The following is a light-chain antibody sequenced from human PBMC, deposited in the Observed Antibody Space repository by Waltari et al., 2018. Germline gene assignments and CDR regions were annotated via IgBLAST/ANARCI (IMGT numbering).Light chain of an antibody. CDR3: QQFHIVLS. CDR1: QGVANS. CDR2: RAS. J-gene: IGKJ2*01. V-gene: IGKV1-33*01. Sequence: DIQMTQSPSSLSASVGERVTITCQASQGVANSLNWYQQKPGKAPKLLISRASNLESGVPSRFSGVGYGTHFSLTISNLQPEDIATYYCQQFHIVLSFGQGTKLEIK.